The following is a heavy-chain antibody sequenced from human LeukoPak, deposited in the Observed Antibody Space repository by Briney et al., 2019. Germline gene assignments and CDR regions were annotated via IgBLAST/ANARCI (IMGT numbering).Heavy chain of an antibody. J-gene: IGHJ5*02. CDR1: GFTFSSYA. V-gene: IGHV3-23*01. CDR2: ISGSGGSS. D-gene: IGHD3-10*01. Sequence: GGSLRLSCAASGFTFSSYAMSWVRQAPGKGLEWVLGISGSGGSSYDADSVKGRFTISRDNSKNTLYLQINSLRAEDTAVYWCVKNFGSGSPNWFDTWGQGTLVTVSS. CDR3: VKNFGSGSPNWFDT.